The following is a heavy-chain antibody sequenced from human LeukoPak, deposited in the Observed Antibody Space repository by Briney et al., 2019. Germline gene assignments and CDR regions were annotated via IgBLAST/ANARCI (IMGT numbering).Heavy chain of an antibody. D-gene: IGHD2-15*01. J-gene: IGHJ4*02. CDR1: GYTFTSYY. V-gene: IGHV1-2*02. CDR3: ASEGRACSDGSCGSGGY. Sequence: VASVKVSCKASGYTFTSYYMHWVRQAPGQGLEWMGWINPNSGGTDYAQKFQGRVTMTRDTSISTVYMELSSLRSDDTAVYHCASEGRACSDGSCGSGGYWGQGTQVTVSS. CDR2: INPNSGGT.